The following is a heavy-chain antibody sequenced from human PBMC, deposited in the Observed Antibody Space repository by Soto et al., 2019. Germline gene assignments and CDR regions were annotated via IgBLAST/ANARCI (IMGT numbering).Heavy chain of an antibody. Sequence: GASLKISCQGSGYSFTSYWIGWVRQKPGKGLEWMGIIYPGDSDTRYSPSFQGQVTISADKSISTAYLQWSSLKASDTAMYYFARVLLGFGEFQNWFDPLGQGSRGTV. D-gene: IGHD3-10*01. CDR3: ARVLLGFGEFQNWFDP. J-gene: IGHJ5*02. CDR1: GYSFTSYW. CDR2: IYPGDSDT. V-gene: IGHV5-51*01.